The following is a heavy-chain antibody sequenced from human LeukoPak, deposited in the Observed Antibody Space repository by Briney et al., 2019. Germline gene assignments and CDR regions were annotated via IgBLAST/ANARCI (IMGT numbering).Heavy chain of an antibody. Sequence: LGRSLRLSCAASGFTFSSYGMHWVRQAPGKGLEWVAVIWYDGSNKYYADSVKGRFTISRDNSKNTLYLQMNSLRAEDTAVYYCARDRSVDPDYIWFDPWGQGTLVTVSS. D-gene: IGHD6-19*01. V-gene: IGHV3-33*01. CDR3: ARDRSVDPDYIWFDP. CDR2: IWYDGSNK. J-gene: IGHJ5*02. CDR1: GFTFSSYG.